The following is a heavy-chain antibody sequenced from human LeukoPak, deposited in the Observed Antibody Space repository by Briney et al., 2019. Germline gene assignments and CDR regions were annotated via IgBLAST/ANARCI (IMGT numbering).Heavy chain of an antibody. CDR3: ARGGGEQWLVLYYYGMDV. V-gene: IGHV4-34*01. CDR2: INHSGST. D-gene: IGHD6-19*01. J-gene: IGHJ6*02. Sequence: PSETLSLTCAVCGGSFSGYYWSWIRQPPGKGLEWIGEINHSGSTNYNPSLKSRVTISVDTSKNQFSLKLSSVTAADTAVYYCARGGGEQWLVLYYYGMDVWGQGTTVTVSS. CDR1: GGSFSGYY.